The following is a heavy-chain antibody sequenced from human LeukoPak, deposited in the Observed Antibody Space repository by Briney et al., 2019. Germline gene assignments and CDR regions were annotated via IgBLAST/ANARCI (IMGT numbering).Heavy chain of an antibody. Sequence: PGGSLRLSCAASGFSFSNAWMSWVRQAPGKGLEWVGRIYSKTDGDTTHLPATVKGRFTISRDDSKHTLFLQMNGLRSEDTALYYCATGTEYGNYGDFFHFWGQGTLVTVSS. J-gene: IGHJ4*02. CDR1: GFSFSNAW. CDR3: ATGTEYGNYGDFFHF. V-gene: IGHV3-15*01. CDR2: IYSKTDGDTT. D-gene: IGHD4-11*01.